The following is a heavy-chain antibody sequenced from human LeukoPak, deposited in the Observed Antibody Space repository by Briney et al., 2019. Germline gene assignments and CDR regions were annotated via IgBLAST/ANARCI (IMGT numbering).Heavy chain of an antibody. D-gene: IGHD5-18*01. CDR3: TRGCYSSFDY. Sequence: SQTLSLTCAISGDSLSNNNVAWNWIRQSPSRGLEWLGRTYYRSKCNTDYAVSVKSRITINSDTSKNQFSLQLNSVTPEHTAVYHCTRGCYSSFDYWDHGTLVTVSS. V-gene: IGHV6-1*01. J-gene: IGHJ4*01. CDR2: TYYRSKCNT. CDR1: GDSLSNNNVA.